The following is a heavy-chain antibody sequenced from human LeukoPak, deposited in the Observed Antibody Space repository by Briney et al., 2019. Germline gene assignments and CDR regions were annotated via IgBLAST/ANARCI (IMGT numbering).Heavy chain of an antibody. J-gene: IGHJ4*02. D-gene: IGHD3-10*01. CDR3: ARLIGEIDY. CDR1: GGSISSYY. V-gene: IGHV4-59*08. Sequence: PSETLSLTCTVSGGSISSYYWSWIRQPPGKGLEWIGYIYYSGSTNYNPSLKSRVTISVDPSKNQFSLKLSSVTAADTAVYYCARLIGEIDYWGQGTLVTVSS. CDR2: IYYSGST.